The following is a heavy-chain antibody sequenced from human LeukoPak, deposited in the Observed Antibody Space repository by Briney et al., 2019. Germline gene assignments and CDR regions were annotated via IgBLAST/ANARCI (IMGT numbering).Heavy chain of an antibody. J-gene: IGHJ5*02. D-gene: IGHD6-13*01. CDR3: ARQLVSARSNWFDP. Sequence: SETLSLTCAVSGYSISSGYYWGWIRQPPGKGLEWIGSIYHSGSTYYNPSLKSRVTTSVDTSKNQFSLKLSSVTAADTAVYYCARQLVSARSNWFDPWGQGTLVTVSS. CDR2: IYHSGST. V-gene: IGHV4-38-2*01. CDR1: GYSISSGYY.